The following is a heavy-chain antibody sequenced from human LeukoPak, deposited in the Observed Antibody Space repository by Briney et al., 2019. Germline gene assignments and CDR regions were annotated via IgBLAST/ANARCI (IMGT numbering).Heavy chain of an antibody. CDR3: VREGNELLSKNFDY. D-gene: IGHD2-21*02. CDR2: INPHSGGT. Sequence: EASVKVSCKASGFTFTGYYIHWVRQAPGQGLEWMGYINPHSGGTNPPQKFQGRVTMTTDTSISAAYMELSSLISDDTAMYYCVREGNELLSKNFDYWGQGTLVTVSS. CDR1: GFTFTGYY. V-gene: IGHV1-2*02. J-gene: IGHJ4*02.